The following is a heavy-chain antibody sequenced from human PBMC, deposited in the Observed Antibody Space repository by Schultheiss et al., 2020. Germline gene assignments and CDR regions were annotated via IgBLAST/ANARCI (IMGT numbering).Heavy chain of an antibody. V-gene: IGHV3-48*02. Sequence: GGSLRLSCVASGFTLRSYSMNWVRQAPGQGLEWVSYISSSSSNIYYADSVKGRFTISRDNAKNSLYLQMNSLRDEDTALYYCARDRYCTGTSCYVTMDVWGKGTTVTVSS. J-gene: IGHJ6*04. CDR3: ARDRYCTGTSCYVTMDV. CDR2: ISSSSSNI. D-gene: IGHD2-2*01. CDR1: GFTLRSYS.